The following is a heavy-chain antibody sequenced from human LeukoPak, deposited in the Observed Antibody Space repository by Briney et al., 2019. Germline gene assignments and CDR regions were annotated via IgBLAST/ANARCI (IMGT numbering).Heavy chain of an antibody. Sequence: PGGSLRLSCAASGFTFSSYSMNWVRQAPGKGLEWVSSINTNSVYMYHADSVRGRFTISRDNAKNSLYLQMNSLRAEDTAVYYCVRGVTISEVVTARGYFDYWGQGTLVTVSS. CDR2: INTNSVYM. CDR1: GFTFSSYS. CDR3: VRGVTISEVVTARGYFDY. D-gene: IGHD3-10*01. J-gene: IGHJ4*02. V-gene: IGHV3-21*01.